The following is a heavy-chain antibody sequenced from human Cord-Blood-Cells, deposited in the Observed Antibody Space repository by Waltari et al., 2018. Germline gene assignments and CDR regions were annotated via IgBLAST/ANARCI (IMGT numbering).Heavy chain of an antibody. CDR2: IYYSGST. CDR3: ARGSGSYYYYYYGMDV. V-gene: IGHV4-39*01. J-gene: IGHJ6*02. Sequence: IRQPPGKGLEWIGSIYYSGSTYYNPSLKSRVTISVDTSKNQFSLKLSSVTAADTAVYYCARGSGSYYYYYYGMDVWGQGTTVTVSS. D-gene: IGHD1-26*01.